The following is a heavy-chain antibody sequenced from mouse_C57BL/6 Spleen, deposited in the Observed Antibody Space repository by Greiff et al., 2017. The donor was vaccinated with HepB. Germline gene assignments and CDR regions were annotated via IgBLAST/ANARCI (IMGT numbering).Heavy chain of an antibody. D-gene: IGHD2-4*01. CDR2: IYPGDGDT. V-gene: IGHV1-82*01. CDR3: ASYDYPWFAY. Sequence: VQLQQSGPELVKPGASVKISCKASGYAFSSSWMNWVKQRPGKGLEWIGRIYPGDGDTNYNGKFKGKDTLTADKSSSTAYMQLSSLTSEDSAVYFCASYDYPWFAYWGQGTLVTVSA. J-gene: IGHJ3*01. CDR1: GYAFSSSW.